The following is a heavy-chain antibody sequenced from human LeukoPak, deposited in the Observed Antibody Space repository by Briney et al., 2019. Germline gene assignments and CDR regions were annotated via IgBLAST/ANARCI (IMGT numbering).Heavy chain of an antibody. Sequence: SETLSLTCAVYGGSFSGYYWSWIRQPPGKGLEWIGEINHSGSTNYNPSLKSRVTISVDTSKNQFSLKLTSVTAADTAVYYCTRDGSTSWYKAGFDYWGPGTLVTVSS. J-gene: IGHJ4*02. V-gene: IGHV4-34*01. CDR3: TRDGSTSWYKAGFDY. D-gene: IGHD6-13*01. CDR1: GGSFSGYY. CDR2: INHSGST.